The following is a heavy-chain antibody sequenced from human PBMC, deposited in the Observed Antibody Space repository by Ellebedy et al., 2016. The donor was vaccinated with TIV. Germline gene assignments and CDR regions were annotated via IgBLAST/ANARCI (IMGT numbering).Heavy chain of an antibody. CDR1: GFTFSRYW. D-gene: IGHD6-19*01. V-gene: IGHV3-7*01. CDR3: ATSFSVAEDLFDY. J-gene: IGHJ4*02. Sequence: GGSLRLSXAGSGFTFSRYWLSWVRQAPGKGLEWVANIKEDGSEKYYVDSVKGRFTISRDNTKNSLYLQMNSLRAEDSAVYYCATSFSVAEDLFDYWGQGALVTVSS. CDR2: IKEDGSEK.